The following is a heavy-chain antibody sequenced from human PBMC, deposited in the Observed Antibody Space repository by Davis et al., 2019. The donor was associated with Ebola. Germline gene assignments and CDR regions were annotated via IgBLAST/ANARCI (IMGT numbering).Heavy chain of an antibody. D-gene: IGHD6-6*01. CDR1: GYSISSGYY. CDR2: INHSGST. V-gene: IGHV4-38-2*02. CDR3: ASLCIAARPAEWFDP. J-gene: IGHJ5*02. Sequence: PSETLSLTCTVSGYSISSGYYWSWIRQPPGKGLEWIGEINHSGSTNYNPSLKSRVTISVDTSKNQFSLKLSSVTAADTAVYYCASLCIAARPAEWFDPWGQGTLVTVSS.